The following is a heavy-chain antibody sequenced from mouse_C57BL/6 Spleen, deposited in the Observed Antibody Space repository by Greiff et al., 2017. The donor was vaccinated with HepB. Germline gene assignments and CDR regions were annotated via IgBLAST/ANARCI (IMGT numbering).Heavy chain of an antibody. CDR2: INPNNGGT. V-gene: IGHV1-22*01. J-gene: IGHJ2*01. D-gene: IGHD2-3*01. CDR3: ARNDGYYDYFDY. Sequence: EVQLQQSGPELVKPGASVKMSCKASGYTFTDYNMHWVKPSHGKSLEWIGYINPNNGGTSYNQQLKGKATLTVNKSSSTAYMELRSLTSEDSAVYYCARNDGYYDYFDYWGQGTTLTVAS. CDR1: GYTFTDYN.